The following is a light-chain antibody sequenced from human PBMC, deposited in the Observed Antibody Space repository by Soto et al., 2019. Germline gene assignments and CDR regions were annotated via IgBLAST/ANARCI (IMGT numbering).Light chain of an antibody. J-gene: IGKJ1*01. CDR1: QTVXSY. CDR2: DES. CDR3: QQRSKWPPWT. Sequence: EIVLTQSPGTVSLSPGERATLSCRASQTVXSYLAWYQQKPGQATRLVIXDESNRATGIPARFSGSGSGKDFTLTISSLEPEYFAVYYCQQRSKWPPWTFGQGTKVDIK. V-gene: IGKV3-11*01.